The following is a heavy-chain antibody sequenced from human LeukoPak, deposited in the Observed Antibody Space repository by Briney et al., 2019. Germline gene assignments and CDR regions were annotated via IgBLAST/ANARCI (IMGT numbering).Heavy chain of an antibody. Sequence: PGGSLRLSCAASGFTFSSYAMHWVRQAPGKGLEWVAVISYDGSNKYYADSVKGRFTISRDNSKNTLYLQMNSLRAEDTAVYYCAKDLGYCSSTSCYSWFDPWGQGTLVTVSS. CDR2: ISYDGSNK. CDR1: GFTFSSYA. CDR3: AKDLGYCSSTSCYSWFDP. D-gene: IGHD2-2*01. J-gene: IGHJ5*02. V-gene: IGHV3-30*04.